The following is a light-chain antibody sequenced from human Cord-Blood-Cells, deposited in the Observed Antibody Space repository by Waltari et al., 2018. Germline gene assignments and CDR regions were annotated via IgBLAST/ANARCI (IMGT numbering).Light chain of an antibody. V-gene: IGKV1-39*01. CDR2: AAS. Sequence: DIQMTQSPSSLSASVGDRVTITCRASQSISSYLNWYQQKPGNAPKLLIYAASSLQSGVPSRFSGSGSGTDFTLTNSSLQPEDFATYYCQQSYSTPPTFGQGTKLEIK. CDR3: QQSYSTPPT. CDR1: QSISSY. J-gene: IGKJ2*01.